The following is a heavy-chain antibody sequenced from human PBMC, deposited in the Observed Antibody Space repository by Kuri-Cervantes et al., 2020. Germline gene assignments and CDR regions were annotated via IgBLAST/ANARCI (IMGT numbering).Heavy chain of an antibody. CDR1: GGSISSGDYY. J-gene: IGHJ4*02. V-gene: IGHV4-30-4*02. CDR3: ASTRRPYGGNSEFDY. CDR2: IYYSGST. Sequence: SETLSLTCTVSGGSISSGDYYWSWIRQPPGKGLEWIGYIYYSGSTYYNPSLKSRVTVSVDTSKNQFSLKLSSVTAADTAVYYCASTRRPYGGNSEFDYWGQGTLVTVSS. D-gene: IGHD4-23*01.